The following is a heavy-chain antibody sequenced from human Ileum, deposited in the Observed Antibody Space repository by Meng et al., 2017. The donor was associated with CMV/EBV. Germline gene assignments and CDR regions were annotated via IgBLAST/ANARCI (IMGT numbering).Heavy chain of an antibody. CDR3: ARGFRCTNGVCYRNWFDP. J-gene: IGHJ5*02. CDR1: GGSFSGYY. Sequence: SETLSLTGAVYGGSFSGYYWSWIRQPPGKGLEWMGEINHSGSTNYNPSLKRRVTISVDTSKNQFSLKLSSVTAADTAVYYCARGFRCTNGVCYRNWFDPWGQGTLVTVSS. V-gene: IGHV4-34*01. D-gene: IGHD2-8*01. CDR2: INHSGST.